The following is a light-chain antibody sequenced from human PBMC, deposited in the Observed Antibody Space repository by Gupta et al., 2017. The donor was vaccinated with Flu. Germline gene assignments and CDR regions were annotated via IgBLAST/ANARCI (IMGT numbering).Light chain of an antibody. CDR2: EVS. CDR1: SSDVGSYNR. V-gene: IGLV2-18*01. Sequence: QSALTQPPSVSGSPGQSVTISCTGTSSDVGSYNRVSWYQHPPGTAPKLMIYEVSNRPSGVPDRFSGPKSGNTASLTISGLQAEDEAVYYCSLYTGSSTWVFGGGTKLTVL. CDR3: SLYTGSSTWV. J-gene: IGLJ3*02.